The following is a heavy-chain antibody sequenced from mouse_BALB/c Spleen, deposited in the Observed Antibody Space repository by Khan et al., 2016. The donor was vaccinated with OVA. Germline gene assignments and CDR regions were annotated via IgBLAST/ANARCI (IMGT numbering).Heavy chain of an antibody. CDR3: AREASSWDFSFPY. CDR1: GYTFTNYV. D-gene: IGHD4-1*01. J-gene: IGHJ3*01. V-gene: IGHV1S136*01. CDR2: INPDNAGT. Sequence: VQLQQPGPELVEPGASVKMSCKTSGYTFTNYVMHWVKQKPGQGLEWIAYINPDNAGTRYNEKFKGKATLTSDISSTTAYMELHSLTSEDSAVYYCAREASSWDFSFPYWGQGTLVTVSA.